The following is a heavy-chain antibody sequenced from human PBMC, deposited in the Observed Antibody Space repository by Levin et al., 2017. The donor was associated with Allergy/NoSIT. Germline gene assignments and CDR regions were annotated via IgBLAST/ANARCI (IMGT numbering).Heavy chain of an antibody. J-gene: IGHJ4*02. CDR3: ARSSPGGYSYGHHFDY. V-gene: IGHV2-70*11. CDR1: GFSLSTSAMC. Sequence: SGPTLVKPTQTLTLTCTFSGFSLSTSAMCVSWIRQPPGKALEWLARIDWDDDKYYSTSLKTRLSISKDTSKNQVVLTMTNMDPVDTATYYCARSSPGGYSYGHHFDYWGQGTMVTVSS. CDR2: IDWDDDK. D-gene: IGHD5-18*01.